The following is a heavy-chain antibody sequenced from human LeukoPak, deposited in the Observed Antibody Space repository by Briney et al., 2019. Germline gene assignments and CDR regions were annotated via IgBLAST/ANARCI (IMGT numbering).Heavy chain of an antibody. CDR3: ARVPHYYFGYGYFDT. J-gene: IGHJ4*02. CDR1: GGSFSGYY. D-gene: IGHD3-10*01. CDR2: IDQSGTT. V-gene: IGHV4-34*01. Sequence: SETLSLTCVVYGGSFSGYYGSWLRQPPGKGLEWIGEIDQSGTTNYNPSLKSRVTISIDTSKKQFSLTLTSMTAADTAVYYCARVPHYYFGYGYFDTWGQGTRVTVSS.